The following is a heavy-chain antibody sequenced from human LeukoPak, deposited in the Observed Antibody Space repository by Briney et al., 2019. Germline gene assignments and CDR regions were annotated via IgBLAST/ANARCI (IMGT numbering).Heavy chain of an antibody. Sequence: GGSLRLSCAAAGCTFSNYWIHWVRQAPGKGLVWVSRIKSDGRTNYADSVKGRFTISRDNAKNTVSLQMNSLRAADTGVYYCARAPSEIGGYYPEYFRHWGQGTLVTVSS. CDR3: ARAPSEIGGYYPEYFRH. CDR1: GCTFSNYW. D-gene: IGHD3-22*01. J-gene: IGHJ1*01. CDR2: IKSDGRT. V-gene: IGHV3-74*01.